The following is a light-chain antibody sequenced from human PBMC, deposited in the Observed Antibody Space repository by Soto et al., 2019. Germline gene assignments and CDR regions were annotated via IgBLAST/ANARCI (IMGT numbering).Light chain of an antibody. CDR3: QQRSNWPWT. Sequence: AIRMTQSPSSFSASTGDRVSITCRATQDIGTYLAWYQQIPGKAPKLLIYDASTLQTGVPSRFSGSGSGTDFTLTISSLEPEDFAVYYCQQRSNWPWTFGQGTKVDIK. J-gene: IGKJ1*01. V-gene: IGKV1-8*01. CDR1: QDIGTY. CDR2: DAS.